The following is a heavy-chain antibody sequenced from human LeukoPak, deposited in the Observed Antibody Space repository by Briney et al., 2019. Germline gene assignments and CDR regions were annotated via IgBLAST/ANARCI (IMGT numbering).Heavy chain of an antibody. D-gene: IGHD2/OR15-2a*01. Sequence: SETLSLTCTVSGGSISSSSYYWGWIRQPPGKGLEWIGSIYYSGSTSYNPSLKSRVTISVDTSKNQFSLKLSSVTAADTAIYYCASGFKIVDAFDIWGQGTMVTVSS. CDR1: GGSISSSSYY. V-gene: IGHV4-39*07. J-gene: IGHJ3*02. CDR2: IYYSGST. CDR3: ASGFKIVDAFDI.